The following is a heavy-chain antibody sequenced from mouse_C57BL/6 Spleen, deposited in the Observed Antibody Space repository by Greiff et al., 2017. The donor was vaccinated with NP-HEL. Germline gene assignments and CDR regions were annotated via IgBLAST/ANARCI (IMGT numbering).Heavy chain of an antibody. CDR2: IYPGSGST. CDR3: AREEYGNYGFAY. J-gene: IGHJ3*01. CDR1: GYTFTSYW. D-gene: IGHD2-1*01. Sequence: VQLKQPGAELVKPGASVKMSCKASGYTFTSYWITWVKQRPGQGLEWIGDIYPGSGSTNYNEKFKSKATLTVDTSSSTAYMQLSSLTSEDSAVYYCAREEYGNYGFAYWGQGTLVTVSA. V-gene: IGHV1-55*01.